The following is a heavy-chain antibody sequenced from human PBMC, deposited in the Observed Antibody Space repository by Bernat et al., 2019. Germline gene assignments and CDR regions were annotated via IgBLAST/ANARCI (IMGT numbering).Heavy chain of an antibody. V-gene: IGHV3-49*04. D-gene: IGHD6-19*01. J-gene: IGHJ4*02. CDR3: SRAVSSGWYGVIDY. CDR1: VSGFNFGDYA. Sequence: EVQLLESGGGLGQPGQSLRLSCTASVSGFNFGDYAMSWVRQALGMGLEWVGFIRSKAYGGTTEYAASVRGRFSISRYDSKSTAYLQMNSLKAEDTAVYYCSRAVSSGWYGVIDYWGQGTLVTVSS. CDR2: IRSKAYGGTT.